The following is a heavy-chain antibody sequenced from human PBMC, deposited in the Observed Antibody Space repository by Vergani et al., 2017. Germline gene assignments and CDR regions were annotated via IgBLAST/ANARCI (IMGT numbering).Heavy chain of an antibody. CDR3: ARQTDYDCWSGFSP. Sequence: QLQLQESGPGLVKPSETLSLTCTVSGRSISSSSYYWGWIRQPPGKGLEWIGSIYYSGSTYYNPTLNSRVTISVDTSKNQFSLKLSSVTAADTAVYYCARQTDYDCWSGFSPWGQGTLVTVSS. CDR2: IYYSGST. D-gene: IGHD3-3*01. V-gene: IGHV4-39*01. J-gene: IGHJ5*02. CDR1: GRSISSSSYY.